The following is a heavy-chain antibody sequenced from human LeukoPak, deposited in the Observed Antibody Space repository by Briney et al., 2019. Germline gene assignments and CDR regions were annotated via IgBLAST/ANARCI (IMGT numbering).Heavy chain of an antibody. CDR3: ARLSGRYSKRNYYMDV. V-gene: IGHV4-34*01. D-gene: IGHD6-13*01. CDR2: INHSGST. J-gene: IGHJ6*03. CDR1: GGSFSGYY. Sequence: SETLSLTCAVYGGSFSGYYWSWIRQPPGKGLEWIGEINHSGSTNYNPSLKSRVTISVDTSKNQFSLKLSSVTAADTAVYYCARLSGRYSKRNYYMDVWGKGTTVTISS.